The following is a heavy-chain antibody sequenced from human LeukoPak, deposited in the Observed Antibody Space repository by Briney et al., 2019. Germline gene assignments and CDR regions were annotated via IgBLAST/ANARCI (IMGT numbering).Heavy chain of an antibody. CDR1: GFTFSGSA. Sequence: GGSLRLSCAASGFTFSGSAMHWVRQASGKGLEWVGRIRSKANSYATAYAASVKGRFTISRGDSKNTAYLQMNSLKTEDTAVYYCTRRVDIAMVEGIDFDYWGQGTLVTVSS. CDR3: TRRVDIAMVEGIDFDY. D-gene: IGHD5-18*01. CDR2: IRSKANSYAT. V-gene: IGHV3-73*01. J-gene: IGHJ4*02.